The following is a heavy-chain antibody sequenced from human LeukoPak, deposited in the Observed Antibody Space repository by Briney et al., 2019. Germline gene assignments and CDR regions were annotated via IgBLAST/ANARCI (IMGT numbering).Heavy chain of an antibody. Sequence: GGSLRLSCAASGFTFSSYAMSWVRQAPGKGLEWVSAISGSGTSTYYADSVKGRFTISRDNSKNTLYLQMDSLRAEDTAVYYCASGIAVAVFWGQGTLVTVSS. CDR3: ASGIAVAVF. V-gene: IGHV3-23*01. CDR1: GFTFSSYA. CDR2: ISGSGTST. D-gene: IGHD6-19*01. J-gene: IGHJ4*02.